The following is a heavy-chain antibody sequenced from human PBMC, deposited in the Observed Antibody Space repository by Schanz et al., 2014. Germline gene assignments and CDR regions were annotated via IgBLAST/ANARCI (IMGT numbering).Heavy chain of an antibody. J-gene: IGHJ4*02. CDR2: IIPILGIA. D-gene: IGHD4-17*01. Sequence: QAQLMQSGPELKRPGASVKVSCTASGYTLKNYGISWVRQAPAQGLEWMGRIIPILGIANYAQKFQGRVTITADRSTSTAYMELSSLRSEDTAVYYCARGYGDSPTDFWGQGTLVTVSS. CDR3: ARGYGDSPTDF. CDR1: GYTLKNYG. V-gene: IGHV1-69*04.